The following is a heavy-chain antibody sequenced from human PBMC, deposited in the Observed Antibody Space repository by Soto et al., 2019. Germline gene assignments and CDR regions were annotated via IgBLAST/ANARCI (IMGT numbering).Heavy chain of an antibody. V-gene: IGHV3-30*18. CDR2: ISYDGSNK. CDR3: AKVQRPVVVAAPSDY. Sequence: QVQLVESGGGVVQPGRSLRLYCAASGFTFSSYGMHWVRQAPGKGLEWVAVISYDGSNKYYADSVKGRFTISRDNSKNTLYLQMNSLRAEDTAVYYCAKVQRPVVVAAPSDYWGQGTLVTVSS. D-gene: IGHD2-15*01. J-gene: IGHJ4*02. CDR1: GFTFSSYG.